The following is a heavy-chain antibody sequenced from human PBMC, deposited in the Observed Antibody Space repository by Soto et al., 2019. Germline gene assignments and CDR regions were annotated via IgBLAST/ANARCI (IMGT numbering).Heavy chain of an antibody. D-gene: IGHD2-8*01. CDR1: GDSVTSHY. Sequence: SETLSLTCSFSGDSVTSHYLTWIRQSPEKGLEWIGEIHDSGSTSYNPSLKSRVTISVDTSKNQISLKVNSVTAADTAVYYCARTEWSFDNWGQGTLVTVSS. CDR3: ARTEWSFDN. J-gene: IGHJ5*02. V-gene: IGHV4-34*01. CDR2: IHDSGST.